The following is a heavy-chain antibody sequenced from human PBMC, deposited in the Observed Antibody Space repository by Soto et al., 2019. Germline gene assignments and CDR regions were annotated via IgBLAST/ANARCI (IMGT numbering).Heavy chain of an antibody. V-gene: IGHV3-74*01. J-gene: IGHJ5*02. D-gene: IGHD3-22*01. Sequence: GGSLRLSCAASAFTFKNHWMHWFRQGPGKGPVWVSRINGDGSFTSYADAVKGRFTISRDNAKNTLSLQMNSLRAEDTAVYYCAREIYDDYDSSRFHPWGPGTLVTV. CDR3: AREIYDDYDSSRFHP. CDR1: AFTFKNHW. CDR2: INGDGSFT.